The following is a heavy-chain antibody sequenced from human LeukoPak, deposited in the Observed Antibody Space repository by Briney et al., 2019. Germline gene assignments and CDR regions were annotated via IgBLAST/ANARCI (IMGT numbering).Heavy chain of an antibody. CDR2: INSDGSEG. J-gene: IGHJ3*01. V-gene: IGHV3-7*03. CDR3: ARSSYSSSSSV. Sequence: AGGSLRLSCAVSGFTFSGFWMSWSRQAPGKGVEWVASINSDGSEGYYADVVKGRFTISRDNAKNSLYLQINSLRAEDTAVYYCARSSYSSSSSVWGQGTMVTVSS. D-gene: IGHD6-6*01. CDR1: GFTFSGFW.